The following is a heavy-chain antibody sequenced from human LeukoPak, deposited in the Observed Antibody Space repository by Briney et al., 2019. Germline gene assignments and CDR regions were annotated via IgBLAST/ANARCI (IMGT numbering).Heavy chain of an antibody. Sequence: ASVKVSCKASGYTFTGYYMHWVRQAPGQRPEWLAWINAANGYARYSHHLQGRVIITRDTSASTAYMEVNNLRSDDTAMYYCAIRDGHTDHWGQGTLVTVSS. D-gene: IGHD5-24*01. V-gene: IGHV1/OR15-3*02. CDR3: AIRDGHTDH. CDR2: INAANGYA. CDR1: GYTFTGYY. J-gene: IGHJ4*02.